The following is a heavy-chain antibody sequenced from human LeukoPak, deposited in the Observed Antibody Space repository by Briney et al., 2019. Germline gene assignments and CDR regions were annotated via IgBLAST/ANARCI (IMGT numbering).Heavy chain of an antibody. CDR3: AGQGDGYNGIDY. Sequence: SETLSLTCTVSGGSISSYYWSWIRQPPGKGLEWIGYIYYSGSTNYKPSLKSRVTISVDTSKNQFSLKLSSVTAADTAVYYCAGQGDGYNGIDYWGQGTLVTVSS. CDR2: IYYSGST. J-gene: IGHJ4*02. CDR1: GGSISSYY. V-gene: IGHV4-59*08. D-gene: IGHD5-24*01.